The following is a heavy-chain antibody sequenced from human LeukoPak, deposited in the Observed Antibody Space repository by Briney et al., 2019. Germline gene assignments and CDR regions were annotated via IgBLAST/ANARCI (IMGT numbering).Heavy chain of an antibody. J-gene: IGHJ4*02. D-gene: IGHD4/OR15-4a*01. CDR2: IYSDNT. CDR3: ARRAGAYSHPYDY. Sequence: GGSLRLSCAASGFTFSNYDMSWVRQAPGKGLEWVSFIYSDNTHCSDSVKGRFTISRDSSKNTLYLQMNSLRAEDTAVYYCARRAGAYSHPYDYWGQGTLVTVSS. V-gene: IGHV3-53*01. CDR1: GFTFSNYD.